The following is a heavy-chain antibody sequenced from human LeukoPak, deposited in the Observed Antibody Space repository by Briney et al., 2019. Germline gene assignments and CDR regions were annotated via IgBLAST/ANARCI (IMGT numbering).Heavy chain of an antibody. V-gene: IGHV3-48*01. D-gene: IGHD3-10*01. CDR1: GFTFSNYN. Sequence: GGSLRLPCAASGFTFSNYNMNWVRQAPGKGLEWVSYISSSSSTINYADSVKGRFTISRDNAKNSLYLQMNSLRAEDTAVYYCVRVEKAFYGSESYSGYWGQGTLVTVSS. CDR3: VRVEKAFYGSESYSGY. CDR2: ISSSSSTI. J-gene: IGHJ4*02.